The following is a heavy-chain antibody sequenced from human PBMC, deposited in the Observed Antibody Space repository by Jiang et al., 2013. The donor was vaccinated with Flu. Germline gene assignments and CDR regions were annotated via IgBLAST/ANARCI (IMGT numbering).Heavy chain of an antibody. CDR2: ISSCSSYI. V-gene: IGHV3-21*01. CDR1: GFTFSSYS. J-gene: IGHJ4*02. D-gene: IGHD3-10*01. Sequence: QLVESGGGLVKPGGSLRLSCAASGFTFSSYSINWVRQAPGKGLEWVSSISSCSSYIYYADSVKGRFTISRDNAKNSLYLQMNSLRAEDTAVYYCARVRYYGSGSLSYYFDYWGQGTLVTVSS. CDR3: ARVRYYGSGSLSYYFDY.